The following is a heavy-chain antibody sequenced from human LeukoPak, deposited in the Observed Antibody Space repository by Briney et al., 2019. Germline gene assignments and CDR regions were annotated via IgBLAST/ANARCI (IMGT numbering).Heavy chain of an antibody. CDR2: MNPNSGNT. J-gene: IGHJ4*02. D-gene: IGHD3-22*01. V-gene: IGHV1-8*03. CDR3: ARGDLTYYYDSSGYYGGGDY. Sequence: ASVKVSCKASGYTFTSYDINWVRQATGQGLEWMGWMNPNSGNTGYAQKFQGRVTITRNTSISTAYMELSSLRSEDTAVYYCARGDLTYYYDSSGYYGGGDYWGQGTLVTVSS. CDR1: GYTFTSYD.